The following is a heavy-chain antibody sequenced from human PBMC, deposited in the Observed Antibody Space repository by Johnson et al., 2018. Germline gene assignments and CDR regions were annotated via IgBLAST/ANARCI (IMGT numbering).Heavy chain of an antibody. D-gene: IGHD2-15*01. CDR3: ARDPCSGGSCYLYYYYYYMDV. CDR1: GFTFSSYA. J-gene: IGHJ6*03. CDR2: ISYDGSNK. V-gene: IGHV3-30-3*01. Sequence: QVQLVESGGGVVQPGGSLRLSCAASGFTFSSYAMHWVRQAPGKGLEWVAVISYDGSNKYYADSVKGRFTISRDNSKNTLYLQMNSLIAEDTAVYYCARDPCSGGSCYLYYYYYYMDVWGKGTTVTVSS.